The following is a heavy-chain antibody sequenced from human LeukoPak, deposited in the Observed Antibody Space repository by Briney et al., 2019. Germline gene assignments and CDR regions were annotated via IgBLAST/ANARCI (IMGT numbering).Heavy chain of an antibody. D-gene: IGHD3-22*01. Sequence: SETLSLTCTVSGGSISGYYWSWIRQSPGKRLEWIAYISFTGNTNYNPSLKSRVTISLGTSKTHFSLTLSSLTAADTAVYYCARSPPGWYYDNSGQYYFDTWGQGALVTVS. CDR2: ISFTGNT. J-gene: IGHJ4*02. CDR3: ARSPPGWYYDNSGQYYFDT. V-gene: IGHV4-59*08. CDR1: GGSISGYY.